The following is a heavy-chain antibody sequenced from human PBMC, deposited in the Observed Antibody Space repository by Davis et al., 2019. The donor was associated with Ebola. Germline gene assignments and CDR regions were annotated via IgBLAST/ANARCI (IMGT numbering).Heavy chain of an antibody. D-gene: IGHD3-3*01. CDR1: GGTFSSYA. CDR3: ARDRVYDFWSGTLDY. CDR2: IIPIFGTA. V-gene: IGHV1-69*13. J-gene: IGHJ4*02. Sequence: SVTVSCKASGGTFSSYAISWVRQAPGQGLEWMGVIIPIFGTANYAQKFQGRVTITADESTSTAYMELSSLRSEDTAVYYCARDRVYDFWSGTLDYWGQGTLVTVSS.